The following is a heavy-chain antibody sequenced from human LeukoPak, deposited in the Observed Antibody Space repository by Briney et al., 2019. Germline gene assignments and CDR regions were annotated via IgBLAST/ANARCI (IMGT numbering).Heavy chain of an antibody. CDR3: AKEYYYGSGTYYNVDY. V-gene: IGHV3-23*01. CDR2: ISGSGGRT. D-gene: IGHD3-10*01. Sequence: GGSLRLSCAASGFTFSNYAMSWVRQAPGKGLEWVSAISGSGGRTYYADSVKGRFTLSRDNSKNTLYLQMNSLRAEGTAVYYCAKEYYYGSGTYYNVDYWGQGTLVTVSS. CDR1: GFTFSNYA. J-gene: IGHJ4*02.